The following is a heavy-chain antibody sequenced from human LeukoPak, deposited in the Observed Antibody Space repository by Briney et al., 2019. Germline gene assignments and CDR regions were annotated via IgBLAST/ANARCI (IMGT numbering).Heavy chain of an antibody. V-gene: IGHV3-74*01. Sequence: GGSLRLSCAASGFTFTDYWMHWARQTPGKGLVWVSRITIDGSDTTYADSVKGRFTISRDNSESTLFLQMNSLKPEDTAVYYCAKVRGRCSGGSCYPLDCWGQGTLVIVAS. CDR1: GFTFTDYW. CDR2: ITIDGSDT. CDR3: AKVRGRCSGGSCYPLDC. J-gene: IGHJ4*02. D-gene: IGHD2-15*01.